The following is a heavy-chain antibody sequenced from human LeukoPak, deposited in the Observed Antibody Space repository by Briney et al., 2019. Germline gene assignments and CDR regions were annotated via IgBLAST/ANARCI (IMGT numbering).Heavy chain of an antibody. V-gene: IGHV1-18*01. CDR2: ISAYNGNT. CDR1: GYTFTSYG. D-gene: IGHD2/OR15-2a*01. J-gene: IGHJ4*02. Sequence: ASVKVSRKPSGYTFTSYGISCVRQAPGQGLEWVGWISAYNGNTNYAQKLQGRVTMSTDTSTSTAYMELRSLRSDDTAIYYCARGGCNIPGCRFYYFDYWGQGTLITVSS. CDR3: ARGGCNIPGCRFYYFDY.